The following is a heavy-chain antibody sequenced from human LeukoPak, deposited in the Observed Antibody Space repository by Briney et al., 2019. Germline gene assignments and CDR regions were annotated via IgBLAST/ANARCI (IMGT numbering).Heavy chain of an antibody. CDR2: IKQDGSEK. J-gene: IGHJ3*02. CDR1: GFTFSSYW. V-gene: IGHV3-7*01. CDR3: ARPAGWVVAEAFDI. Sequence: GGSLRLSCAASGFTFSSYWMSWVRQAPGKGLEWVANIKQDGSEKYYVDSVKGRFTISRDNAKNSLYLQMNSLRAEDTAVYYCARPAGWVVAEAFDIWGQGTMVTVSS. D-gene: IGHD2-2*01.